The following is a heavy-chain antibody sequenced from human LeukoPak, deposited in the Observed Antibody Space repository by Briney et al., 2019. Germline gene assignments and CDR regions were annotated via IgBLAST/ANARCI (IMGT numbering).Heavy chain of an antibody. D-gene: IGHD3-10*01. CDR2: ICCCGGST. CDR1: GFTFSRYA. CDR3: VKDWGYHGSGSSYYFDY. Sequence: PGGSLRLSSSASGFTFSRYAMHWVRQAPGKGLEYVSPICCCGGSTYYADSVKGRFTISRDNSKNTLYLQMSSLRAEDTAVYYCVKDWGYHGSGSSYYFDYWGRGTLVTVSS. V-gene: IGHV3-64D*06. J-gene: IGHJ4*02.